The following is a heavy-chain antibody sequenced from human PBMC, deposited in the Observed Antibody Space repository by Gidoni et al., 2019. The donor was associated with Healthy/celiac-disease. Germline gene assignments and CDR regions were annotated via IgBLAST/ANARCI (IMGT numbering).Heavy chain of an antibody. CDR2: ISSSSSTI. CDR3: ARYSSSIFYYFDY. CDR1: GFTFSSYS. J-gene: IGHJ4*02. V-gene: IGHV3-48*02. D-gene: IGHD6-13*01. Sequence: EVQLVESGGGLVQPGGSLRHSCAASGFTFSSYSMNWVRQAPGKGLEWVSYISSSSSTIYYADSVKGRFTISRDNAKNSLYLQMNSLRDEDTAVYYCARYSSSIFYYFDYWGQGTLVTVSS.